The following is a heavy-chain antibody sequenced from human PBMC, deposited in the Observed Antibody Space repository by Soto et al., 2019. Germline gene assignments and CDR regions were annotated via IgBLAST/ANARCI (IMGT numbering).Heavy chain of an antibody. D-gene: IGHD2-15*01. J-gene: IGHJ4*02. Sequence: QVQLVESGGGLVKPGGSLRLSCAASGFTFSDYYMSWIRQAPGKGLEWVSYISSSGTTIYYADSVKGRFTISRDNAKNSQYMQMNSQKAEDTAVYYCGRVGCSGGRCYARLDFDYWGQGPLVTVSS. V-gene: IGHV3-11*01. CDR2: ISSSGTTI. CDR3: GRVGCSGGRCYARLDFDY. CDR1: GFTFSDYY.